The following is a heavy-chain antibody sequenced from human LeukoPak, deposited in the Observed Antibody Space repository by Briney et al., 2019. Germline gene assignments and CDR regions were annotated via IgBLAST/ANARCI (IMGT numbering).Heavy chain of an antibody. CDR2: IYSGGST. J-gene: IGHJ4*02. D-gene: IGHD6-19*01. Sequence: GGSLRLSCAVSGFTFSGNYMSWVRQAPGKGLEWVSLIYSGGSTYYADSVKGRFTISRDNSKNTLYLQMNSLRAEDTAVYYCARNRLEQYFDYWGQGTLVTVSS. CDR3: ARNRLEQYFDY. CDR1: GFTFSGNY. V-gene: IGHV3-53*01.